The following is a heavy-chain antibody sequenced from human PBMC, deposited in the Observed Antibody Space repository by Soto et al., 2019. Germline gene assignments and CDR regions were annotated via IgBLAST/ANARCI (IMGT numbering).Heavy chain of an antibody. J-gene: IGHJ6*02. CDR3: ARDLLSIAAVDTGADFSYYAMDG. Sequence: PGGSLRLSCAASGFTFSSYWMSWVRQAPGKGLEWVANIKQDGAEKYYVDSVKGRFSISRDNAKNSLYLQMNSLRAEDTAVYYCARDLLSIAAVDTGADFSYYAMDGWGRG. V-gene: IGHV3-7*03. D-gene: IGHD6-13*01. CDR2: IKQDGAEK. CDR1: GFTFSSYW.